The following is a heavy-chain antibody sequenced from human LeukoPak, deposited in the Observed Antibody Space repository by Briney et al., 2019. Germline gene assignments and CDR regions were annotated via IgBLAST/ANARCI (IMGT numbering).Heavy chain of an antibody. V-gene: IGHV1-24*01. CDR1: GYTLTELS. Sequence: ASVKVSCKVSGYTLTELSMHWVRQAPGKGLEWMGGFDPEDGETIYAQKFRGRVSITADKSTNTAHLELSNLRSEDTAVYYCTREGVYSPDPTSYHRLPFDIWGKGTLVIVSS. J-gene: IGHJ3*02. CDR2: FDPEDGET. D-gene: IGHD3-16*02. CDR3: TREGVYSPDPTSYHRLPFDI.